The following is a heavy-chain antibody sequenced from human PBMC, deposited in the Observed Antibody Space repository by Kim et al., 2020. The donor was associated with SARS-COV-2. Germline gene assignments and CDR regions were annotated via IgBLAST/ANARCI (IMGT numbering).Heavy chain of an antibody. J-gene: IGHJ4*02. CDR3: TKTGTGTWGFDY. V-gene: IGHV3-23*01. D-gene: IGHD1-7*01. CDR2: T. Sequence: THYADSVKGRFIISSDNSKNTLYLQMYNLGVEDTAVYYCTKTGTGTWGFDYWGQGTLVTVSS.